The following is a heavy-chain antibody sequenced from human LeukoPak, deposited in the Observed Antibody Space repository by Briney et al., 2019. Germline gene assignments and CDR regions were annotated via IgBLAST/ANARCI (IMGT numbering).Heavy chain of an antibody. Sequence: SEALSLTCAVSGGSINSHYWGWIRQPPGNGLQWIGDIYSTGKNNYNPSLKSRVTISLDTSKRHLSLNLTSVLAADTAIYYCVRRDTGWNYFDYWGQGILVTVSS. CDR3: VRRDTGWNYFDY. CDR1: GGSINSHY. J-gene: IGHJ4*02. CDR2: IYSTGKN. V-gene: IGHV4-4*08. D-gene: IGHD6-19*01.